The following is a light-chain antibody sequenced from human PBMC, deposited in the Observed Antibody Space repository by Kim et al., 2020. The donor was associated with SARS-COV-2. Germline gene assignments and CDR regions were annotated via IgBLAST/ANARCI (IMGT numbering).Light chain of an antibody. CDR1: KGIARY. J-gene: IGKJ1*01. Sequence: ASVGDRVTITCRASKGIARYLAWFHQKPGKAPKSLIYAASSLQSGVTSRFSGSGLLTDFTLTISSLQPEEVEIYYCQQYNTYPWTFGQGTKVDIK. CDR2: AAS. V-gene: IGKV1-16*01. CDR3: QQYNTYPWT.